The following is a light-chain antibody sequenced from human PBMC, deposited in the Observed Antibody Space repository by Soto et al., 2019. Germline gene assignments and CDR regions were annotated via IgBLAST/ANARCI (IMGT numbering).Light chain of an antibody. J-gene: IGKJ2*01. CDR3: QQANSFPFI. CDR1: RDISTW. CDR2: GAS. V-gene: IGKV1D-12*01. Sequence: DIQMTQSPSSVSASVGDRVTITCRASRDISTWLAWYQQKPGKAPKLLIYGASNLQSGVPSRFSGRGSGTDFTITISSLQSEDFGTYYCQQANSFPFIFAQGTKVDIK.